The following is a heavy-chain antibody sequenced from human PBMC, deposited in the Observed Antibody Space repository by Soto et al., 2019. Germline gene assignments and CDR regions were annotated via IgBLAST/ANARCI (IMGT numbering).Heavy chain of an antibody. J-gene: IGHJ4*02. CDR1: GFTFNRYA. Sequence: GGSLRLSCAASGFTFNRYAMNWVRQAAGKGLEWVSGISGSGATTYYADSVKGRFTISRDNSKNTLYLQMNSLGAGDTAVYYCAKDPEVVVTAPDYWGAGTLVTVSS. V-gene: IGHV3-23*01. D-gene: IGHD2-21*02. CDR3: AKDPEVVVTAPDY. CDR2: ISGSGATT.